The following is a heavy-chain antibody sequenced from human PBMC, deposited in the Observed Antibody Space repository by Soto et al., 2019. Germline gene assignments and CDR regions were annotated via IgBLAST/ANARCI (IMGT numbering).Heavy chain of an antibody. V-gene: IGHV1-18*01. CDR1: GYTFTNYG. CDR2: ISPYNGDT. J-gene: IGHJ4*02. CDR3: ARGGGSAPPGIDH. D-gene: IGHD3-10*01. Sequence: ASVKVSCKASGYTFTNYGVTWVRQAPGQGLEWMGCISPYNGDTNYAQKVQGRVTMTTDTSTSTAYMELRSLKSDDTAVYYCARGGGSAPPGIDHWGQGTLVTAPQ.